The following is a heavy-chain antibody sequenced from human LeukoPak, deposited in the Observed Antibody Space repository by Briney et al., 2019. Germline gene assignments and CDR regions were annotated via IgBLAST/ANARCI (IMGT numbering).Heavy chain of an antibody. CDR1: GFTFSSYA. V-gene: IGHV3-23*01. D-gene: IGHD3-10*01. Sequence: GGSLRLSCAAPGFTFSSYAMSWVRQAPGKGLEWVSAISGSGGSTYYADSVKGRFTISRDNSKNTLYLQMNSLRAEDTAVYYCAKDRLWFGGIRYYFDYWGQGTLVTVSS. CDR2: ISGSGGST. CDR3: AKDRLWFGGIRYYFDY. J-gene: IGHJ4*02.